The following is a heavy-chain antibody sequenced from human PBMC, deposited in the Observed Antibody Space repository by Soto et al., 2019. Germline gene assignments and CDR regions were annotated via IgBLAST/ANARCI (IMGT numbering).Heavy chain of an antibody. CDR2: VSPKSGNT. Sequence: QIQLVQSGAEVKKRGASVKVSCKASGYNFFDYGVSWVRQAPGQGLEWMGWVSPKSGNTDYARKVQGRVTMTTDISTSTAYMEPRGLISDDTGVYYCARGRTVSSIGPLLVWGQGTLVSVSS. V-gene: IGHV1-18*01. J-gene: IGHJ1*01. CDR1: GYNFFDYG. D-gene: IGHD1-1*01. CDR3: ARGRTVSSIGPLLV.